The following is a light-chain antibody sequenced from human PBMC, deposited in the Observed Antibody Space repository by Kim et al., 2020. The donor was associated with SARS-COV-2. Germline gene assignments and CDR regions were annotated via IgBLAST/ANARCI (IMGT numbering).Light chain of an antibody. J-gene: IGKJ4*01. V-gene: IGKV3D-15*01. Sequence: PGERATLSCRASQTIRSNYLAWYQQKPGQAPRLLIYTASNRATDIPDRFSGSGSGTEFTLTISSVQSEDLAVYYCQEYNDWPSLSFGGGTKVDIK. CDR1: QTIRSN. CDR2: TAS. CDR3: QEYNDWPSLS.